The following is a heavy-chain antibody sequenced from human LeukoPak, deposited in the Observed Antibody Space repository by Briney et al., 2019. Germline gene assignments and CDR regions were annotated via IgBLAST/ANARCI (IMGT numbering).Heavy chain of an antibody. CDR1: GGSISNGNYY. CDR3: ARWYYDSSGYRYFDY. V-gene: IGHV4-31*03. D-gene: IGHD3-22*01. CDR2: IYYSGST. Sequence: PSETLSLTCTVSGGSISNGNYYWTWIRQHPGKGLEWIGYIYYSGSTNYNPSLKSRVIISVDTSKNQFSLKLSSVTAADTAVYYCARWYYDSSGYRYFDYWGQGALVTVSS. J-gene: IGHJ4*02.